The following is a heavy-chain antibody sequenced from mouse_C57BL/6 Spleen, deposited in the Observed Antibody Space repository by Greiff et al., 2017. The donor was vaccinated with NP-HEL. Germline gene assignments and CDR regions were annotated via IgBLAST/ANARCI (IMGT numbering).Heavy chain of an antibody. V-gene: IGHV1-80*01. CDR3: ARGYYSNPAWFAY. CDR2: IYPGDGDT. CDR1: GYAFSSYW. Sequence: QVQLKESGAELVKPGASVKISCKASGYAFSSYWMNWVKQRPGKGLEWIGQIYPGDGDTNYNGKFKGKATLTADKSSSTAYMQLSSLTSEDSAVYFCARGYYSNPAWFAYWGQGTLVTVSA. J-gene: IGHJ3*01. D-gene: IGHD2-5*01.